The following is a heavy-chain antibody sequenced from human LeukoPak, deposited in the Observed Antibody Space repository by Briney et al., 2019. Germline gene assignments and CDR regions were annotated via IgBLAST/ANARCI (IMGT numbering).Heavy chain of an antibody. CDR2: VSGTGITT. V-gene: IGHV3-23*01. CDR3: AKELMGFDY. CDR1: GFPFSSYA. Sequence: GRSLRLSCAASGFPFSSYAMSWVRQAPGKGLEWVSSVSGTGITTYYADSVKGRFTVSRDNSKDTVYLQMNSLRGEDTAVYYCAKELMGFDYWGQGSLVTVSS. J-gene: IGHJ4*02. D-gene: IGHD2-8*01.